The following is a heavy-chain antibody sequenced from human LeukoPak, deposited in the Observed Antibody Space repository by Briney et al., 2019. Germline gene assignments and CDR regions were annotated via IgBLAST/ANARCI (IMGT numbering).Heavy chain of an antibody. CDR1: GFYFEDYT. V-gene: IGHV3-43*01. CDR2: ISMDGTNT. Sequence: GGSLRLSCAASGFYFEDYTMYWVRQLPAKGLEWVSIISMDGTNTYYAESVKGRFTISRDNSKNSLSLQMNSLRTEDTALYYCAKGRGTGYRYGPIENWGQGTLVTVSS. D-gene: IGHD5-18*01. J-gene: IGHJ4*02. CDR3: AKGRGTGYRYGPIEN.